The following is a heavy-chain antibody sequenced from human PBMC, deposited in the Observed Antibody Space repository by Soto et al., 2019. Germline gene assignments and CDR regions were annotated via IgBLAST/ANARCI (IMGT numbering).Heavy chain of an antibody. J-gene: IGHJ4*02. D-gene: IGHD1-26*01. CDR3: ASSYEGATTTNY. CDR2: INHSGST. V-gene: IGHV4-34*01. CDR1: GGSFSGYY. Sequence: SETLSLTCAVYGGSFSGYYWSWIRQPPGKGLEWIGEINHSGSTNYNPSLKSRVTISVDTSKNQFSLKLSSVTAADTAVYYCASSYEGATTTNYWGQGTLVTVSS.